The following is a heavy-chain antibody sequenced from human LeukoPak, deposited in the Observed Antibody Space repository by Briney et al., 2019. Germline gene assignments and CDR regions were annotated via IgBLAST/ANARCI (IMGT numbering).Heavy chain of an antibody. D-gene: IGHD6-13*01. V-gene: IGHV3-30*18. CDR1: GFTFSSYD. J-gene: IGHJ4*02. Sequence: GGSLRLSCAASGFTFSSYDMTWVRQAPGRGLEWVAVISYDGSNKYYADSVKGRFTISRDNSKNTLYLQMNSLRAEDTAVYYCAKLSIWGSSSWYFDYWGQGTLVTVSS. CDR3: AKLSIWGSSSWYFDY. CDR2: ISYDGSNK.